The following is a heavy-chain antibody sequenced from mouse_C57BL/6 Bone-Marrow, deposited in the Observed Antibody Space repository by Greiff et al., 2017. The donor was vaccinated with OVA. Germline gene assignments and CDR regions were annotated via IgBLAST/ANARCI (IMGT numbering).Heavy chain of an antibody. CDR1: GYTFTSYW. CDR2: IAPSDSYT. CDR3: ARYLGSWFAY. V-gene: IGHV1-69*01. Sequence: QVQLQQPGAELVMPGASVKLSCKASGYTFTSYWMHWVKQRPGQGLEWIGEIAPSDSYTNYNQKFKGKSTLTVDKSSSTAYMQLSSLTSEDSAVYYCARYLGSWFAYWGQGTLVTVSA. D-gene: IGHD4-1*01. J-gene: IGHJ3*01.